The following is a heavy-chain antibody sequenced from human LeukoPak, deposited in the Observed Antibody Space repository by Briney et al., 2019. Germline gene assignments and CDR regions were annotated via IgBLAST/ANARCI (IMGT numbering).Heavy chain of an antibody. Sequence: SETLSLTCTVSGGSISSYYWSWIRQPPGKGLEWIGYIYYSGSTNYNPSLKSRVTISVDTSKNQFSLKLSSVTAADTAVYYCAREGTRTGSQPSGGMDVWGQGTTATVSS. CDR1: GGSISSYY. CDR2: IYYSGST. V-gene: IGHV4-59*01. J-gene: IGHJ6*02. D-gene: IGHD3-10*01. CDR3: AREGTRTGSQPSGGMDV.